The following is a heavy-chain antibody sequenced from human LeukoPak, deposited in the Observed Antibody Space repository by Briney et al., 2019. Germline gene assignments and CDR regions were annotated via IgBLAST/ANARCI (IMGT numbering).Heavy chain of an antibody. V-gene: IGHV3-7*01. J-gene: IGHJ4*02. D-gene: IGHD3-3*01. CDR2: INPDGSNM. CDR1: GFSFSSYW. CDR3: VSGFLQWLY. Sequence: SGRSLRLSCAASGFSFSSYWMSWVRQAPGKGLEWVANINPDGSNMLYVDSVKGRFTISRDNAKNSLYLQMNNLRAEDTAVYFCVSGFLQWLYWGQGTLVTVSS.